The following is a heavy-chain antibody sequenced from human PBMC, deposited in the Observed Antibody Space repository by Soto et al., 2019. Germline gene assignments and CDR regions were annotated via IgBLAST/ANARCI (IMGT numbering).Heavy chain of an antibody. J-gene: IGHJ6*02. V-gene: IGHV3-21*01. Sequence: GGSLRLSCAASGFTFSSYSMNWVRQAPGKGLEWVSSISSSSSYIYYADSVKGRFTISRDNAKNSLYLQMNSLRAEDTAVYYCARSLISYYDFWSGYSPDYYYGMDVWGQGTTVTVSS. D-gene: IGHD3-3*01. CDR2: ISSSSSYI. CDR1: GFTFSSYS. CDR3: ARSLISYYDFWSGYSPDYYYGMDV.